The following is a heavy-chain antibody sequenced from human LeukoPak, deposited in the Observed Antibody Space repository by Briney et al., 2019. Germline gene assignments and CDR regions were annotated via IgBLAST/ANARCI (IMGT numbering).Heavy chain of an antibody. CDR3: AKERDIINDWCGEFDY. CDR1: GFAYRSHA. Sequence: PGGSLRLSCAASGFAYRSHAMTWVRKAPGEGLEWVSSISSTGSRTFYADSVKGRFTISRDNSKNTLYLQLSSLTAEDTAIYYCAKERDIINDWCGEFDYWGQGTLVTVSS. CDR2: ISSTGSRT. V-gene: IGHV3-23*01. J-gene: IGHJ4*02. D-gene: IGHD3-10*01.